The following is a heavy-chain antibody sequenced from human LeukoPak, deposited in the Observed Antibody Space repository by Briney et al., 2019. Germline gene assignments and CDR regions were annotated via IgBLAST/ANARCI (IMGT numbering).Heavy chain of an antibody. D-gene: IGHD3-22*01. J-gene: IGHJ3*02. V-gene: IGHV1-8*01. Sequence: ASVKVSCKPSGYTFTSYDINWVRQATGQGLEWMGWMNPNSGNTGYAQKFQGRVTMTRNTSISTAYMALSSLRSEDTAVYYCARAYYYDSSGYFDDAFDIWGQGTMVTVSS. CDR1: GYTFTSYD. CDR2: MNPNSGNT. CDR3: ARAYYYDSSGYFDDAFDI.